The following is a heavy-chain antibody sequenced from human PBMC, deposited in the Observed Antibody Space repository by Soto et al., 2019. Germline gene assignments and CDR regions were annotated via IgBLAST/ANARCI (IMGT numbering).Heavy chain of an antibody. CDR1: GFTFSGSA. J-gene: IGHJ6*02. CDR2: IRSKANSYAT. CDR3: TNQYYDSSGYYYEGSYYYGMDV. D-gene: IGHD3-22*01. Sequence: GSLRLSCAASGFTFSGSAMHWVRQASGKGLEWVGRIRSKANSYATAYAASVKGRFTISRDDSKNTAYLQMNSLKTEDTAVYYCTNQYYDSSGYYYEGSYYYGMDVWGQGTTVTVSS. V-gene: IGHV3-73*01.